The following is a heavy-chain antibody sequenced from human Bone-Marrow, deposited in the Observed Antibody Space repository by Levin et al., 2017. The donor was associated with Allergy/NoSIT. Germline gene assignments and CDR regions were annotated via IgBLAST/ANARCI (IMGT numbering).Heavy chain of an antibody. J-gene: IGHJ4*02. CDR3: ARYSSGLL. Sequence: QPGGSLRLSCAASGFTFSSHWMHWVRQAPGKGLVWVSGINSDGSSTSYADSVKGRFTISRDNAKNTLYLQMNSLRAEDTAVYYCARYSSGLLGGQGTLVTVSS. V-gene: IGHV3-74*01. CDR1: GFTFSSHW. CDR2: INSDGSST. D-gene: IGHD6-19*01.